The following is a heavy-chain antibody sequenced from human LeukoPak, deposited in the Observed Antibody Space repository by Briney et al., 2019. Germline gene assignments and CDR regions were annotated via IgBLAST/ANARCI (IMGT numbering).Heavy chain of an antibody. D-gene: IGHD1-1*01. J-gene: IGHJ6*03. CDR1: GGTFSSYA. CDR2: IIPIFGTA. CDR3: AGTALPTYYYYYYYMDV. V-gene: IGHV1-69*05. Sequence: SVKVSCKASGGTFSSYAISWVRQAPGQGLEWMGGIIPIFGTANYAQKFQGRVTITTDESTSTAYMELSNLRSEDTAVYYCAGTALPTYYYYYYYMDVWGKGTTVTVSS.